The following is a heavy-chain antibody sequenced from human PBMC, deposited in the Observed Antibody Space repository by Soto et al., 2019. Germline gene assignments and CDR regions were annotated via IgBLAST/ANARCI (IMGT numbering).Heavy chain of an antibody. Sequence: SETLSLTCAVYGGSFSGYYWRWIRQPPGKGLEWIGEINHSGSTNYNPSLQSRVTISVDTSKNQFSLKLSSVTAADTAVYYCASLYSNYYFDYWGQGSLVTVSS. V-gene: IGHV4-34*01. J-gene: IGHJ4*02. CDR3: ASLYSNYYFDY. D-gene: IGHD6-13*01. CDR1: GGSFSGYY. CDR2: INHSGST.